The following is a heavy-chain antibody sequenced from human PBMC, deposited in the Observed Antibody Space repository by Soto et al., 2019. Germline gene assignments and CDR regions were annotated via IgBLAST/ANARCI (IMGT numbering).Heavy chain of an antibody. D-gene: IGHD2-8*01. CDR3: ATRYCTNGVGYTRARGLLLQWDV. CDR1: GGTFSSYA. J-gene: IGHJ6*02. CDR2: IIPIFGTA. V-gene: IGHV1-69*01. Sequence: QVQLVQSGAEVKKPGSSVKVSCKASGGTFSSYAISWVRQAPGQGLEWMGGIIPIFGTANYAQKFQGRVTITADESTSTAYMELSSLRSEDTAVYYCATRYCTNGVGYTRARGLLLQWDVWGQGTTVTVSS.